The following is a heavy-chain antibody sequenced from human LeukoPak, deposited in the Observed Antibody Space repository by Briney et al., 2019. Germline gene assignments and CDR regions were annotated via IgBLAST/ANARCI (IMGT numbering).Heavy chain of an antibody. CDR1: GYSFTSYW. Sequence: GESLKISCKGSGYSFTSYWIGWVRQMPGKGLGWMGIIYPGDSDTRYRPSFQGQVTISANKSNSTADLQRSNMKASDTAMYYCARGYGSGSYYNWFDPWGQGTLVTVSS. V-gene: IGHV5-51*01. CDR2: IYPGDSDT. CDR3: ARGYGSGSYYNWFDP. J-gene: IGHJ5*02. D-gene: IGHD3-10*01.